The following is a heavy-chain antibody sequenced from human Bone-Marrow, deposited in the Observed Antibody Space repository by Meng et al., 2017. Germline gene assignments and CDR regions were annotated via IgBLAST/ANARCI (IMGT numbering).Heavy chain of an antibody. CDR1: GFTVSSNY. D-gene: IGHD6-19*01. Sequence: GESLKISCAASGFTVSSNYMSWVRQAPGKGLEWVSVIYSGGSTYYADSVKGRFTISRHNSKNTLYLQMNSLRAEDTAVYYCAVAVAGMAGDDAFDIWGQGTMVTVSS. CDR2: IYSGGST. V-gene: IGHV3-53*01. J-gene: IGHJ3*02. CDR3: AVAVAGMAGDDAFDI.